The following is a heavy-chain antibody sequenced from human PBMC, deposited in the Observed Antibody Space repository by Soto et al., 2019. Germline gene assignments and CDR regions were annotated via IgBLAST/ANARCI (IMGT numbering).Heavy chain of an antibody. CDR2: ISTYNGNT. J-gene: IGHJ4*02. Sequence: QVQLVQSGAEVKKPGASVKVSCKASGYTFTSYGISWVRQAPGQGLEWMGWISTYNGNTNYAQKLQGRVTMTTDTSTSTASMELRSLRSDDTPVYYCARVPATGYYYDSSGYYDFDYWGQGTLVTVSS. V-gene: IGHV1-18*01. CDR1: GYTFTSYG. CDR3: ARVPATGYYYDSSGYYDFDY. D-gene: IGHD3-22*01.